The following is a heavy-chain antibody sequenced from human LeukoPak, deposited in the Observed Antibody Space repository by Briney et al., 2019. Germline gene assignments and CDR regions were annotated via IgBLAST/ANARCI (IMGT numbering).Heavy chain of an antibody. J-gene: IGHJ4*02. CDR1: GFPFSSYS. CDR2: ISSSGDYI. CDR3: ARDVNYYDSSGYYSSFDY. D-gene: IGHD3-22*01. Sequence: PGGSLRLSCAASGFPFSSYSMNWVRQAPGKGLEWVSSISSSGDYISYADSVTGRFTISRDNAKNSLSLQMDSLRAEDTALYYCARDVNYYDSSGYYSSFDYWGQGTLVTVSS. V-gene: IGHV3-21*04.